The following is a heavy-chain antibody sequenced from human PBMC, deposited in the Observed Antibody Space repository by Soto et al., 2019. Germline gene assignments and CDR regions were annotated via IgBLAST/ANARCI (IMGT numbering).Heavy chain of an antibody. CDR3: ARRILEWFGVDV. CDR2: IIPIFGTA. CDR1: GGTFSSYA. Sequence: SVKVSCKASGGTFSSYAISWVRQAPGQGLEWMGGIIPIFGTANYAQKFQGRVTITADESTSTAYMELSSLRSEDTAVYYCARRILEWFGVDVWGQGTTVTVSS. J-gene: IGHJ6*02. V-gene: IGHV1-69*13. D-gene: IGHD3-3*01.